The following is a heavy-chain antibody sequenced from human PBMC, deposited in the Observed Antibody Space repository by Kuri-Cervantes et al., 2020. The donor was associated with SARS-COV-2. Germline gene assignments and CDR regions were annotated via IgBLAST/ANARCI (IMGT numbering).Heavy chain of an antibody. D-gene: IGHD6-13*01. V-gene: IGHV3-9*01. Sequence: GGSLRLSCAASGFTFDDYGMHWVRQAPGKGLEWVSRISWNSGSIGYADSVKGRFTISRDNSKNSLYLQMNSLRAEDTALYYCAKDFSLAFWGQGTLVTVSS. J-gene: IGHJ4*02. CDR3: AKDFSLAF. CDR2: ISWNSGSI. CDR1: GFTFDDYG.